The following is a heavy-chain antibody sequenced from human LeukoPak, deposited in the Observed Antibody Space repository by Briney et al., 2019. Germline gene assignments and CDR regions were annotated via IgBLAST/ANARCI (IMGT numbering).Heavy chain of an antibody. CDR1: GFTFGDYA. D-gene: IGHD5-12*01. CDR2: IRSKAYGGTT. Sequence: GGSLRLSCKASGFTFGDYAMSWVRQAPGKGLEWVGFIRSKAYGGTTEYAASVKGRFTISRDDSKSIAYLQMNSLKTEDTAVYYCSGWLRFDYWGQGTLVTVSS. CDR3: SGWLRFDY. V-gene: IGHV3-49*04. J-gene: IGHJ4*02.